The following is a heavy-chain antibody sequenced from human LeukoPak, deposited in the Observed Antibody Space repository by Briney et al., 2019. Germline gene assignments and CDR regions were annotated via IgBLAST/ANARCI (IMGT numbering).Heavy chain of an antibody. Sequence: GGSLRLSCAGSGFIFSNAWMSWVRQAPGKGLEWVGRIKSKTDGGTTDYPAPVKGRFTISRDDSKNTLHLQMKSLKTEDTAVYYCTTDAATEVSLDYWGQGTLVTVSS. V-gene: IGHV3-15*01. CDR2: IKSKTDGGTT. CDR1: GFIFSNAW. CDR3: TTDAATEVSLDY. D-gene: IGHD6-25*01. J-gene: IGHJ4*02.